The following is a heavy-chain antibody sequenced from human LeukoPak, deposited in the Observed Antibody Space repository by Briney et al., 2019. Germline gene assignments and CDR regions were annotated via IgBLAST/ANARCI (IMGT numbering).Heavy chain of an antibody. CDR3: AREGTTVTHFDY. J-gene: IGHJ4*02. V-gene: IGHV4-59*01. CDR2: IYDSGST. D-gene: IGHD4-17*01. CDR1: GGSISGYF. Sequence: PSETLSLTCTVSGGSISGYFWTWIRQSPGKGLDWVGYIYDSGSTDYNPSLKGRVTISVDPSKNQFSLKLSSVAAADTAVYYCAREGTTVTHFDYWGQGTLVTVSS.